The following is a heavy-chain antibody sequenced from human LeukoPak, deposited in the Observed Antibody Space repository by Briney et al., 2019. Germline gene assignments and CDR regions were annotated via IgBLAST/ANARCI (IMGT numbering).Heavy chain of an antibody. J-gene: IGHJ5*02. CDR3: ARDLGSTLGLT. CDR1: GGSISSYY. D-gene: IGHD2-2*01. Sequence: PSETLSLTCIVSGGSISSYYWSWIRQPPGKGLEWVGYIYSGGTTNYNPSLKSRVTISVDTSKNQFSLKLNSVTAADTAVYYCARDLGSTLGLTWGQGTLVTVSS. V-gene: IGHV4-59*01. CDR2: IYSGGTT.